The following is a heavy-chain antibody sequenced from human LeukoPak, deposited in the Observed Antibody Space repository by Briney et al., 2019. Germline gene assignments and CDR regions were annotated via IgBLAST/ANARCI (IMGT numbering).Heavy chain of an antibody. Sequence: GGSLSLSCAASGFTFSSYAMHWVRQAPGKGLEWVAGISYDGSTKYYADSVKDRFTISRDNSMNTLYLQMNSLRAEDTAVYYCARDVVGCSGGSCYSAFYFDYWGQGTLVTVSS. V-gene: IGHV3-30-3*01. D-gene: IGHD2-15*01. CDR1: GFTFSSYA. CDR3: ARDVVGCSGGSCYSAFYFDY. J-gene: IGHJ4*02. CDR2: ISYDGSTK.